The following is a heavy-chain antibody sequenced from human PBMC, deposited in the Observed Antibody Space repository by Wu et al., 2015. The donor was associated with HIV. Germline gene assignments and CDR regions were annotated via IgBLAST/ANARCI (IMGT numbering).Heavy chain of an antibody. V-gene: IGHV1-18*01. CDR3: ARASRDYYDTRGWDH. CDR2: ISAYSGNT. D-gene: IGHD3-22*01. CDR1: GGSFSNYG. J-gene: IGHJ4*02. Sequence: QVQVVQSGAEVKKPGSSVKVSCRVSGGSFSNYGISWVRQPPGQGLEWMGWISAYSGNTDNAQNLQGRVTMTTDTSTSTAYLQLRSLRSDDTALYYCARASRDYYDTRGWDHWGQGTLVTVSS.